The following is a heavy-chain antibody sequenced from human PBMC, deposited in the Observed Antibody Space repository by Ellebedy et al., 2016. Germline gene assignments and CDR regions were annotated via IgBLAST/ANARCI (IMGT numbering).Heavy chain of an antibody. J-gene: IGHJ4*02. D-gene: IGHD3-10*01. CDR2: ISSNGGST. CDR1: GFTFSSYA. Sequence: GGSLRLXXSASGFTFSSYAMHWVRQAPGKGLEYVSAISSNGGSTYYADSVKGRFTISRDNSKNTLYLQMSSLRAEDTAVYYCATSTRHYGSGSYDYWGQGTLVTVSS. V-gene: IGHV3-64D*06. CDR3: ATSTRHYGSGSYDY.